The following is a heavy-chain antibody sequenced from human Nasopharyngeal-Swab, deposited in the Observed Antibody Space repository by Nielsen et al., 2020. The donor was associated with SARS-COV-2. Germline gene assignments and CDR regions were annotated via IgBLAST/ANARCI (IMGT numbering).Heavy chain of an antibody. J-gene: IGHJ1*01. CDR3: AKVTGFQH. CDR2: IHSDPSNT. V-gene: IGHV3-23*03. Sequence: GESLKISCAASGFTFSSHAMSWVRQAPGKGLEWVSVIHSDPSNTYYVDSVKGRFTISRDNSKKTLFLQMHSLRVEDTAVYYCAKVTGFQHWGQGTLVTVSS. D-gene: IGHD3-10*01. CDR1: GFTFSSHA.